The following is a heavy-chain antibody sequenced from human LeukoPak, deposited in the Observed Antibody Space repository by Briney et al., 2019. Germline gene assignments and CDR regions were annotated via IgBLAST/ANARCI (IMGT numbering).Heavy chain of an antibody. CDR1: GFTFSNSA. V-gene: IGHV3-23*01. Sequence: GGSLRLSCAASGFTFSNSAMSWVRQTPGKGLEWVSAISGSGGSTYYADSVKGRFTISRDNSKNTLYLQMNSLRAEDTAVYYCAKLNYYDSSGYSTPLDYWGQGTLVTVSS. CDR3: AKLNYYDSSGYSTPLDY. J-gene: IGHJ4*02. CDR2: ISGSGGST. D-gene: IGHD3-22*01.